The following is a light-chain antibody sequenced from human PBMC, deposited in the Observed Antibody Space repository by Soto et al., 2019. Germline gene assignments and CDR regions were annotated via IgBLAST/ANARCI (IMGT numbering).Light chain of an antibody. V-gene: IGLV4-69*01. Sequence: QLVLTQSPSASASLGASVKLTCTLSSAHSTYAIAWHQQQPEKGPQYLMKLNSDGSHSKGDGIPDRFSGSSSGAERYLTISNLQSEDEADYYCQTWGSGIQVFGGGTKVTVL. J-gene: IGLJ3*02. CDR2: LNSDGSH. CDR3: QTWGSGIQV. CDR1: SAHSTYA.